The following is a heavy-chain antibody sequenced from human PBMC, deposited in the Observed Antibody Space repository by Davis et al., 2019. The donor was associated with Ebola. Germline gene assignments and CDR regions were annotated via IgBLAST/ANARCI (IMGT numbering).Heavy chain of an antibody. V-gene: IGHV4-59*08. CDR3: ARAGGIFGVVILDY. Sequence: SETLSLTCTVSGGSISSYYWSWIRQPPGKGLEWIGYIYYSGSTNYNPSLKSRVTISVDTSKNQFSLKLSSVTAADTAVYYCARAGGIFGVVILDYWGQGTLVTVSS. CDR1: GGSISSYY. CDR2: IYYSGST. D-gene: IGHD3-3*01. J-gene: IGHJ4*02.